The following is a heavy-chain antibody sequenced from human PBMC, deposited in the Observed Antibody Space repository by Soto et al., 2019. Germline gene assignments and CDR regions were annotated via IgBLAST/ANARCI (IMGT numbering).Heavy chain of an antibody. D-gene: IGHD2-2*02. J-gene: IGHJ6*02. CDR2: IIPIFGTA. V-gene: IGHV1-69*13. Sequence: SVKFSCKASGGTFSSYAISWVRQAPGQGLEWMGGIIPIFGTANYAQKFQGRVTITADESTSTAYMELSSLRSEDTAVYYCARDPIVVVPAAIIYYYGMDVWGQGTTVTVSS. CDR1: GGTFSSYA. CDR3: ARDPIVVVPAAIIYYYGMDV.